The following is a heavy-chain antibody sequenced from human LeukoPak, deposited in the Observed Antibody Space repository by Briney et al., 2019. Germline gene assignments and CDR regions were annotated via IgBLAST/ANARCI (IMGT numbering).Heavy chain of an antibody. Sequence: PGGSLRLSCAASGFTFSSYNMNWVRQAPGKGLEWVSYISSSSNTIYYADSVKGRFTISRDNAKNSLYLQMNSLRAEDTAVYYCARRKNDYGDFDYWGQGTLVTVSS. CDR1: GFTFSSYN. D-gene: IGHD4-17*01. J-gene: IGHJ4*02. CDR2: ISSSSNTI. V-gene: IGHV3-48*01. CDR3: ARRKNDYGDFDY.